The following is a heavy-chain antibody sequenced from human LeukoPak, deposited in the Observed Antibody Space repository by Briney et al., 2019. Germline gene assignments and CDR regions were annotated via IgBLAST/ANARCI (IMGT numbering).Heavy chain of an antibody. Sequence: SETLSLTCTVSDGSINKYYWSWIRQPPGKGLEWIGYIYSSGGTSYNPSLKSRVTISVDTSKNQFSLKLSSVTAADTAVYYCARGRNVGATSRWFDPWGQGTLVTVSS. CDR1: DGSINKYY. CDR3: ARGRNVGATSRWFDP. V-gene: IGHV4-59*01. J-gene: IGHJ5*02. CDR2: IYSSGGT. D-gene: IGHD1-26*01.